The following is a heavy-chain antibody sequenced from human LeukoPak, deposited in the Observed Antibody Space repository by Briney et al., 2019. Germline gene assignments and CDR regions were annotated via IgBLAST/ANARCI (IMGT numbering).Heavy chain of an antibody. Sequence: GGSLRLSCAASGSTFSSYWMHWVRQTPGKGLVWVSRINSDGSSTRYADSVRGRFTISRDNAKNTLYLHMNSLGAEDTAVYYCASPFYYGSGGHPFDYWGQGTLVTVS. CDR3: ASPFYYGSGGHPFDY. D-gene: IGHD3-22*01. CDR2: INSDGSST. J-gene: IGHJ4*02. V-gene: IGHV3-74*01. CDR1: GSTFSSYW.